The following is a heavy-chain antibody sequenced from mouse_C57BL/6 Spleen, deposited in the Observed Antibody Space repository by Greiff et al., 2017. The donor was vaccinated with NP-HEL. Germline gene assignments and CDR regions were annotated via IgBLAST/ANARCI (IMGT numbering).Heavy chain of an antibody. Sequence: DVKLVESEGGLVQPGSSMKLSCTASGFTFSDYYMAWVRQVPEKGLEWVANINYDGSSTYYLDSLKSRFIISRDNAKNILYLQMSSLKSEDTATYYCARDSDSSGLAYWGQGTLVTVSA. CDR1: GFTFSDYY. V-gene: IGHV5-16*01. CDR2: INYDGSST. D-gene: IGHD3-2*02. J-gene: IGHJ3*01. CDR3: ARDSDSSGLAY.